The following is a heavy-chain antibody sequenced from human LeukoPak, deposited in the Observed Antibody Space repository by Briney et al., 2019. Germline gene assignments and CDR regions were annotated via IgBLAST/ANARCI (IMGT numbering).Heavy chain of an antibody. CDR3: ARLSSGGSFNDAFDI. CDR1: GYTFSNYG. J-gene: IGHJ3*02. V-gene: IGHV1-18*01. CDR2: ISAYNGNT. Sequence: ASVKVSCKASGYTFSNYGISWVRQAPGQGLEWMGWISAYNGNTNYAQKLQGRVTMTTDTSTSTAYMELRSLRSDDTAVYYCARLSSGGSFNDAFDIWGQGTMVTVSS. D-gene: IGHD2-15*01.